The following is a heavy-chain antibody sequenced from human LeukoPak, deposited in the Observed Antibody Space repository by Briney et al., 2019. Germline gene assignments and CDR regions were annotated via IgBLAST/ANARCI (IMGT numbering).Heavy chain of an antibody. D-gene: IGHD6-13*01. CDR1: GYTFTAYY. J-gene: IGHJ5*02. CDR2: INPNTGGT. CDR3: AKVPPSITAAGNWLDP. Sequence: ASVKVSCKASGYTFTAYYIHWVRQAPGQGLEWMGRINPNTGGTNYAQKFQGRVTMTRDTSITTAYMELSRLTSDDTAIYYCAKVPPSITAAGNWLDPWGQGALVTVSP. V-gene: IGHV1-2*06.